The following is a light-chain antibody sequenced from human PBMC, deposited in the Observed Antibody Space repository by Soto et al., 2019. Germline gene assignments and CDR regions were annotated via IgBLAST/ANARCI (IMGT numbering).Light chain of an antibody. V-gene: IGLV2-14*01. CDR3: RSYTSSSTLYV. CDR2: EVS. Sequence: QSVLTQPASVSGSPGQSITISCTGTSXDIGSYNYVSWYQQHPGKAPKLMIYEVSYRPSGVSNRFSASKSGNTASLTISGLQAEDEADYYCRSYTSSSTLYVFGTGTKVTVL. CDR1: SXDIGSYNY. J-gene: IGLJ1*01.